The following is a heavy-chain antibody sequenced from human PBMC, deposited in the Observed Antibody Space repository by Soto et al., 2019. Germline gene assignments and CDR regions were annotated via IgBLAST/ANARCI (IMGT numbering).Heavy chain of an antibody. Sequence: PSETLSLTCTVSGGSISSYYWSWIRQPPGKGLELIGYIYYSGSTNYNPSLNPSLKSRVTISVDTSKNQFSLKLSSVTAADTAVYYCARAYSYGYGLYFDYWGQGTLVTVS. J-gene: IGHJ4*02. CDR2: IYYSGST. CDR1: GGSISSYY. D-gene: IGHD5-18*01. V-gene: IGHV4-59*08. CDR3: ARAYSYGYGLYFDY.